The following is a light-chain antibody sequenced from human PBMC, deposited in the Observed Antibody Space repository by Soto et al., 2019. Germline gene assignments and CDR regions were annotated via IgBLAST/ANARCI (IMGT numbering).Light chain of an antibody. J-gene: IGLJ1*01. CDR1: SSNIGAGYD. V-gene: IGLV1-40*01. CDR3: QSYDSSLSGSCV. CDR2: DSN. Sequence: SVLTQPASVSGAPGQWVTISCTGSSSNIGAGYDVHWYQQLPGAAPKLLIYDSNKRPSGVPHRFSGSKSGTSASLAITGLQAEDEADYYCQSYDSSLSGSCVFGTGTKVTVL.